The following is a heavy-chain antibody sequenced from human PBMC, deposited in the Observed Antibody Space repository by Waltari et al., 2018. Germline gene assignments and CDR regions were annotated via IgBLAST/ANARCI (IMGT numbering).Heavy chain of an antibody. CDR1: GGSISSGGYY. V-gene: IGHV4-31*03. CDR3: ARGDSGYEGGSDY. D-gene: IGHD5-12*01. Sequence: QVQLQESGPGLVKPSQTLSLTCTVSGGSISSGGYYGSWIRQHPGKGLEWIGYSYYSGSTYYNPSLKSRVTISVDTSKNQFSLKLSSVTAADTAVYYCARGDSGYEGGSDYWGQGTLVTVSS. J-gene: IGHJ4*02. CDR2: SYYSGST.